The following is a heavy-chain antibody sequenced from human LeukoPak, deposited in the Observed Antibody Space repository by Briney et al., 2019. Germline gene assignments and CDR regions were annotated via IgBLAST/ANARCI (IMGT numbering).Heavy chain of an antibody. CDR1: GYTFTSYA. CDR3: ARGRITMVRGVTNWFDP. V-gene: IGHV1-3*01. D-gene: IGHD3-10*01. J-gene: IGHJ5*02. Sequence: GASVKVSCKASGYTFTSYAMHWVRQAPGQRLEWMGWINAGNGNTKYSRKFQGRVTITRDTSASTAYMELSSLRSEDTAVYYCARGRITMVRGVTNWFDPWGQGTLVTVSS. CDR2: INAGNGNT.